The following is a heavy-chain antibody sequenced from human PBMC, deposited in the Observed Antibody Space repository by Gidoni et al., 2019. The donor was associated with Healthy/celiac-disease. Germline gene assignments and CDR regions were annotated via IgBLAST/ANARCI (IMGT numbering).Heavy chain of an antibody. J-gene: IGHJ6*02. D-gene: IGHD6-19*01. V-gene: IGHV1-8*01. CDR1: GYSFPSYD. CDR2: MNPNSGNT. Sequence: QVQLVQSGAEVKKPGASVKVSCKASGYSFPSYDSNWVRQATGQGLEWMGWMNPNSGNTGYAQKFQGRVTMTRNTSISTAYMELSSLRSEDTAVYYCARVTAPTVAGTDYYYGMDVWGQGTTVTVSS. CDR3: ARVTAPTVAGTDYYYGMDV.